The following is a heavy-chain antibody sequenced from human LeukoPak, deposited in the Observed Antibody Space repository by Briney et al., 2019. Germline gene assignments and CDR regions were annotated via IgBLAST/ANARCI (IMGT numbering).Heavy chain of an antibody. D-gene: IGHD3-10*01. V-gene: IGHV3-20*04. J-gene: IGHJ4*02. Sequence: GGSLRLSCAASGFTFDDYGMSWVRQAPEKGLEWVSGIIWSGGSTGYADSVKGRFTISRDNAKNSLYLQMNSLRAEGTALYYCARDDYGSGSWHDSWGQGTLVTVSS. CDR1: GFTFDDYG. CDR3: ARDDYGSGSWHDS. CDR2: IIWSGGST.